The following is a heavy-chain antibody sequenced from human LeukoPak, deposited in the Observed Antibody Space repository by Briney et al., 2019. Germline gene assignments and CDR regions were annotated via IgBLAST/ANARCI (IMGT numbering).Heavy chain of an antibody. D-gene: IGHD3-22*01. CDR3: ARFTYDSSEYYFDY. J-gene: IGHJ4*02. CDR1: GGSISRGGYY. V-gene: IGHV4-31*03. Sequence: SETLSLTCTVSGGSISRGGYYWSWIRQHPGKGLEWIGYIYYSGSTYYNPSLKSRVTISVDTSKNQFSLKLSSVTAADTAVYYCARFTYDSSEYYFDYWGQGTLVTVSS. CDR2: IYYSGST.